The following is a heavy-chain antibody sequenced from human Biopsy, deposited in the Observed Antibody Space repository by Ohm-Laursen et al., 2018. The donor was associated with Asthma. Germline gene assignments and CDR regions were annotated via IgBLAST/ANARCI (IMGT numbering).Heavy chain of an antibody. Sequence: SLRLSCTASGFSFSNYGMHWVRQAPGKGLDWVAVISFDGSNKNYTNSVKGRFTISRDNSRNTLHLQMNSLRAEDTAVYYCAKDVFPGWELRRGPDYWGQGTLVTVSS. J-gene: IGHJ4*02. V-gene: IGHV3-30*18. CDR1: GFSFSNYG. CDR3: AKDVFPGWELRRGPDY. CDR2: ISFDGSNK. D-gene: IGHD1-26*01.